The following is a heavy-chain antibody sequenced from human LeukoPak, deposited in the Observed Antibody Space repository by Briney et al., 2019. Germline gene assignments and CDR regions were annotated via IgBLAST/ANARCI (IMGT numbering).Heavy chain of an antibody. D-gene: IGHD6-6*01. CDR2: INHSGST. J-gene: IGHJ6*03. CDR1: GGSLSGYY. Sequence: SETLSLTCAVYGGSLSGYYWSWIRQPPGKGLEWIGEINHSGSTNYNPSLKSRVTISVDTSKNQFSLKLSSVTAADTAVYYCASIYMAARSAGYYYYMDVWGKGTTVTVSS. CDR3: ASIYMAARSAGYYYYMDV. V-gene: IGHV4-34*01.